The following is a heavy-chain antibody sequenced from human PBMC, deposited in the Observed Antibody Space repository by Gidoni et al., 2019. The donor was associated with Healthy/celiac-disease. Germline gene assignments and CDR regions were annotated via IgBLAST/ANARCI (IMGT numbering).Heavy chain of an antibody. CDR3: ARANGPGLQFGDYYYYGMDV. V-gene: IGHV1-46*03. D-gene: IGHD2-8*01. Sequence: QVQLVQSGAEVKKPGASVKVSCKASGYTFTSYDIPWVGHAPGQGLEWMGKNNPSGGSTSYAQKFQGRVTMTRDTSTSTVYMELSSLRSEDTAVYYCARANGPGLQFGDYYYYGMDVWGQGTTVTVSS. J-gene: IGHJ6*02. CDR1: GYTFTSYD. CDR2: NNPSGGST.